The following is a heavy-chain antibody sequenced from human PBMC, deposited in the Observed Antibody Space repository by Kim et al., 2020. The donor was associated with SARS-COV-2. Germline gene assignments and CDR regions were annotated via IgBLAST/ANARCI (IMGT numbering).Heavy chain of an antibody. D-gene: IGHD2-2*01. J-gene: IGHJ3*01. CDR3: AKGGSTSNYAFDL. CDR1: GFTFSKFA. V-gene: IGHV3-23*01. CDR2: ISVSGDFT. Sequence: GGSLRLSCAAPGFTFSKFAMSWVRQAPGKGLDWVSIISVSGDFTYYADSVKGRFTISRDNSKSTLYLQLNSLRAEDTAVYYCAKGGSTSNYAFDLWGQGNLITVSS.